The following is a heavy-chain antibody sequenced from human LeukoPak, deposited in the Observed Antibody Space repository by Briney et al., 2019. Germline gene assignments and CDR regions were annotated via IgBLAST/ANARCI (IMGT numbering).Heavy chain of an antibody. V-gene: IGHV3-30-3*01. CDR3: VRALSSSSPY. J-gene: IGHJ4*02. CDR2: ISYDGSNK. CDR1: GFTFSSYA. Sequence: PGRSLRLSCAASGFTFSSYAMHWVRQAPGKGLEWVAVISYDGSNKYYADSVKGRFTISRDSAKNSLYLQMNSLRVEDTAVYYCVRALSSSSPYWGQGTLVTVSS. D-gene: IGHD6-6*01.